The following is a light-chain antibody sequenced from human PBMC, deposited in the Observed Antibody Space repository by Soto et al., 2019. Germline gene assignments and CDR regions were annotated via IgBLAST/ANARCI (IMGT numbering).Light chain of an antibody. V-gene: IGKV2-28*01. CDR3: MQGLQDLT. CDR2: LAS. CDR1: QSLLYSNGYNY. J-gene: IGKJ5*01. Sequence: DILLTYSPLSLPVTPGEPASISCRSSQSLLYSNGYNYLDWYLQRPGQSPQLLIYLASNRAPGVPDRFSGSGSGTDFTLRISRVEAEDVGVYYCMQGLQDLTFGQGTRLEIK.